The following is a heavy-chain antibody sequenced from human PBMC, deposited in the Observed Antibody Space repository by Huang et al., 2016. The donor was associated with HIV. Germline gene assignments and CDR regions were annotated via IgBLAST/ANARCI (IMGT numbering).Heavy chain of an antibody. V-gene: IGHV4-39*01. CDR3: ARSTFYYDTTGYPDYSYFYTMDV. Sequence: QVQLQESGPGLVKPSETLSLTCSVSGDSISSTSYFWGWIRQPPGKGLEWVGSLHHSGRTSYNPSLQSRVTISVNSSKNQFSLKLSSVTAEETAVYYCARSTFYYDTTGYPDYSYFYTMDVWGQGTTVTVSS. J-gene: IGHJ6*02. D-gene: IGHD3-22*01. CDR2: LHHSGRT. CDR1: GDSISSTSYF.